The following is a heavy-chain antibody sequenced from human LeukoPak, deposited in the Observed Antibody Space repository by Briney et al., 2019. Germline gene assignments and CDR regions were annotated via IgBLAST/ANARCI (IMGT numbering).Heavy chain of an antibody. CDR3: AKDISGYPFY. CDR1: GFTFSSYG. Sequence: PGGSLRLSCAAPGFTFSSYGMHWVRQAPGKGLEWVAVISYDGSNKYYADSVKGRFTISRDNSKNTLYLQMNSLRAEDMAVYYCAKDISGYPFYWGQGTLVTVSS. D-gene: IGHD3-22*01. CDR2: ISYDGSNK. J-gene: IGHJ4*02. V-gene: IGHV3-30*18.